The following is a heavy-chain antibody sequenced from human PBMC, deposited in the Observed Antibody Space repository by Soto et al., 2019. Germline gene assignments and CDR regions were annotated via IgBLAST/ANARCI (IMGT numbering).Heavy chain of an antibody. Sequence: PSETLSLTCSVFGDSIRSAHYFWGWVRQPPGKGLEWIGSIYHSGATFYDKYLRSRVTLSVDTTNNQFSLRLSSVTAADTAVYFCARQQYCGSSTCYDSLYYQYMDVWGKGTMVTVSS. CDR3: ARQQYCGSSTCYDSLYYQYMDV. D-gene: IGHD2-2*01. CDR1: GDSIRSAHYF. V-gene: IGHV4-39*01. J-gene: IGHJ6*03. CDR2: IYHSGAT.